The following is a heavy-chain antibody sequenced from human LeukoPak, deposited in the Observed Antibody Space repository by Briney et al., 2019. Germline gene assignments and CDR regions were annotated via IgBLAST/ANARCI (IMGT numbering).Heavy chain of an antibody. CDR1: GFTFSSYA. Sequence: PGGSLRLSCAASGFTFSSYAMHWVCQAPGKGLEWVALISYDGSNKYYADSVKARFIISRDNSKNTLYLQMNSLRAEDTAVYYCARGVNYGSGTPPWFDPWGQGTLVTVSS. J-gene: IGHJ5*02. V-gene: IGHV3-30*04. CDR3: ARGVNYGSGTPPWFDP. CDR2: ISYDGSNK. D-gene: IGHD3-10*01.